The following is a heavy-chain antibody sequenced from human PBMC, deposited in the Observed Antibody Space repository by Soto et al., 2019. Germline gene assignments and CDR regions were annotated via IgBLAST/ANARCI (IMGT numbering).Heavy chain of an antibody. D-gene: IGHD3-10*01. J-gene: IGHJ5*02. Sequence: QVQLQESGPGLVKPSETLSLTCTVSGGSMSSYYWSWIRQPPGKGLEWIGYIYYSGSTIYNHALKSRVTTSVDTSKNPFSMTLSSVTAAHTAVYYCARYVSGSSVGFDPWGQGTLVTVSS. CDR2: IYYSGST. CDR3: ARYVSGSSVGFDP. V-gene: IGHV4-59*01. CDR1: GGSMSSYY.